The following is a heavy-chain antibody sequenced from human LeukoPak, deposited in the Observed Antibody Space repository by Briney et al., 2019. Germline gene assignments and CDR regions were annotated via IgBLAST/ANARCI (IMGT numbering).Heavy chain of an antibody. CDR1: GDSISSSY. V-gene: IGHV4-59*01. CDR2: IRYTGDT. D-gene: IGHD6-13*01. J-gene: IGHJ6*03. Sequence: SETLSLTCTVSGDSISSSYWSWIRHSPGKGLEWIGFIRYTGDTNYNPSLKSRVTISLDTSKNQFFLNLNSVTTADTAIYYCARDLERQQLGGLYYYYYYYMDVWGKGTTVTVSS. CDR3: ARDLERQQLGGLYYYYYYYMDV.